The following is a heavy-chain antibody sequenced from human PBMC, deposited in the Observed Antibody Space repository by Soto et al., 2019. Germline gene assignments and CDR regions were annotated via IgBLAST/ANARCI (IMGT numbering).Heavy chain of an antibody. CDR2: INHSGST. Sequence: SETLSLTCAVYGGSFSGYYWSWIRQPPGKGLEWIGEINHSGSTNYNPSLKSRVTISVDTSKNQFSLKLSSVTAADTAVYYCARRWPRSGKVVLMVYAIYFDYWGQGTLVTVSS. CDR3: ARRWPRSGKVVLMVYAIYFDY. V-gene: IGHV4-34*01. CDR1: GGSFSGYY. D-gene: IGHD2-8*01. J-gene: IGHJ4*02.